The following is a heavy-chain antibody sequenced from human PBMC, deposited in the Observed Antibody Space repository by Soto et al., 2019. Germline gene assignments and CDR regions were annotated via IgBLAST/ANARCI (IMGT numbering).Heavy chain of an antibody. CDR3: ARSQGGSSSLDIYYYYYYGMDV. Sequence: QVQLVQSGAEVKKPGSSVKVSCKAPGGTFSSYAISWVRQAPGQGLEWMGGVIPIFGTAKYAQKFQGRVRITADESTSTGYMELRSVRSEDTAVYYCARSQGGSSSLDIYYYYYYGMDVWGQGTTVTVSS. CDR1: GGTFSSYA. J-gene: IGHJ6*02. D-gene: IGHD2-15*01. CDR2: VIPIFGTA. V-gene: IGHV1-69*01.